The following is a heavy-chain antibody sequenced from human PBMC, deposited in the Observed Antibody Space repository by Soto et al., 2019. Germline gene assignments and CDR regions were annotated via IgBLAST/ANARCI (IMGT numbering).Heavy chain of an antibody. V-gene: IGHV4-31*01. CDR3: ARDRPVASHGSYYGLDV. CDR1: GGFISSGDYY. CDR2: ISSSGRT. D-gene: IGHD5-12*01. J-gene: IGHJ6*02. Sequence: QVRLQESGPGLVKPSQTLSLPCTVSGGFISSGDYYWTWLRQHPGKGLEWIGYISSSGRTYYHPSLTRLVSMSLDTSENQFSLRLSSVTAADTAVFYCARDRPVASHGSYYGLDVWGQGTTVTVSS.